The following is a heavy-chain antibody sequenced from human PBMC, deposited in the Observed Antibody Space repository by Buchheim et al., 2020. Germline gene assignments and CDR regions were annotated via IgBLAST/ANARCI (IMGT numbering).Heavy chain of an antibody. J-gene: IGHJ6*02. CDR3: ARVSYYYDSSGYSPQYYYYGMDV. CDR2: INPSGGST. Sequence: QVQLVQSGAEVKKSGASVKVSCKASGYTFTSYYMHWVRQAPGQGLEWMGIINPSGGSTSYAQKFQGRVTMTRDTSTSTVYMELSSLRSEDTAVYYCARVSYYYDSSGYSPQYYYYGMDVWGQGTT. CDR1: GYTFTSYY. V-gene: IGHV1-46*01. D-gene: IGHD3-22*01.